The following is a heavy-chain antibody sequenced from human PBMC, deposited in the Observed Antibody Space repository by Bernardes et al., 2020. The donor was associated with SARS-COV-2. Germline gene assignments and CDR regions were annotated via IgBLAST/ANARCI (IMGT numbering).Heavy chain of an antibody. Sequence: GGSLRLSCAASVFSFPKYAMSWVRQAPGKGLEWVSAISDSGARTFYADSVKGRFTISRDNYKNILYLQMHNLRAEDSAVYYCVRDPAVAVAADPAYGYYYGMEVWGQGTTVSVSS. CDR3: VRDPAVAVAADPAYGYYYGMEV. D-gene: IGHD6-19*01. CDR2: ISDSGART. V-gene: IGHV3-23*01. CDR1: VFSFPKYA. J-gene: IGHJ6*02.